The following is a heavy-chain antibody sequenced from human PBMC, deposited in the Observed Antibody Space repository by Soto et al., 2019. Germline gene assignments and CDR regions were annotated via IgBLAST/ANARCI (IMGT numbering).Heavy chain of an antibody. CDR2: IIPFFDTA. D-gene: IGHD2-2*01. Sequence: SVKVSCKASGDTFSSYAISWVRQAPGQGLEWMGGIIPFFDTANYAQQFQGRVTITADESTSTAYMELSSLRSEDTAVYYCARHDCISSSCYYYYYYVMDVWGQGITVTVSS. CDR1: GDTFSSYA. CDR3: ARHDCISSSCYYYYYYVMDV. V-gene: IGHV1-69*13. J-gene: IGHJ6*02.